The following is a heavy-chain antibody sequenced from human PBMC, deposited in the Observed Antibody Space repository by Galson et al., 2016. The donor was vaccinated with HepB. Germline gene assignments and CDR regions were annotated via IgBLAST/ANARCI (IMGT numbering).Heavy chain of an antibody. V-gene: IGHV3-7*01. CDR2: IKQDGTEK. CDR1: GFTFSTYW. Sequence: SLRLSCAASGFTFSTYWMSWVRQAPGKGLEWVANIKQDGTEKYYVDSVKGRSTISRDNARDSLYLRMNSLRAEDTAVYYCASSQRGWSFDYWGQGTLVTVSS. CDR3: ASSQRGWSFDY. J-gene: IGHJ4*02. D-gene: IGHD6-19*01.